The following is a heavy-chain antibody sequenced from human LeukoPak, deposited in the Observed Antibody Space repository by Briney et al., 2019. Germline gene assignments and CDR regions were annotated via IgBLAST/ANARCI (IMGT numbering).Heavy chain of an antibody. CDR3: ARDLLLDYYGMDV. D-gene: IGHD2-15*01. CDR1: GFTFSSYA. Sequence: TGGSLRLSCAASGFTFSSYAMSWVRQAPGKGLEWVSAISGSGGSTYYADSVKGRFTISRDNSKNTLYLQMNSLRAEDTAVYYCARDLLLDYYGMDVWGQGTTVTVSS. CDR2: ISGSGGST. J-gene: IGHJ6*02. V-gene: IGHV3-23*01.